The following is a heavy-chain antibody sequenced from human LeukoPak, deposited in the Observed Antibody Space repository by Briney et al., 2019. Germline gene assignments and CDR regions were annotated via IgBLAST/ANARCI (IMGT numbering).Heavy chain of an antibody. CDR3: AKARLSTGWAYNDY. CDR1: GFTFRGYA. D-gene: IGHD6-19*01. CDR2: IVGGGGTT. J-gene: IGHJ4*02. V-gene: IGHV3-23*01. Sequence: GGYLRLSCAASGFTFRGYAMSWVRQAPGKGLEWVSAIVGGGGTTFYADSVKGRFTISRDNSKNTVSLQMNSLRAEDTAVYYCAKARLSTGWAYNDYWGQGTLVTVSS.